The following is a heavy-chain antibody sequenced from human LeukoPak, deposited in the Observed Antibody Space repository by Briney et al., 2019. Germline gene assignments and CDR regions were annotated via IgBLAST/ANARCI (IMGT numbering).Heavy chain of an antibody. CDR1: GFTFSSYG. V-gene: IGHV3-30*02. CDR3: ANSVAARPMIIDY. D-gene: IGHD6-6*01. Sequence: GGSLRLSCAASGFTFSSYGMHWVRQAPGKGLEWVAFIRYDGSNKYYADSVKGRFTISRDNSKNTLYLQMNSLRAEDTAVYYCANSVAARPMIIDYWGQGTLVTVPS. CDR2: IRYDGSNK. J-gene: IGHJ4*02.